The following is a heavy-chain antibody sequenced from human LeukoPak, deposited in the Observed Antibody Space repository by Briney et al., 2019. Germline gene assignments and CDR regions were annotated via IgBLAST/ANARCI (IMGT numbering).Heavy chain of an antibody. Sequence: GGSLRLSCAASGFTLSSHALSSVPQAPGKGLEWVSGISFSGGSTYYADSVKGRFTISRDNSQNTLYLQMNILTAEDTAEYYCAKVTMAAYWYIDLWGRGTLVTVSS. V-gene: IGHV3-23*01. CDR3: AKVTMAAYWYIDL. CDR2: ISFSGGST. D-gene: IGHD2-8*01. J-gene: IGHJ2*01. CDR1: GFTLSSHA.